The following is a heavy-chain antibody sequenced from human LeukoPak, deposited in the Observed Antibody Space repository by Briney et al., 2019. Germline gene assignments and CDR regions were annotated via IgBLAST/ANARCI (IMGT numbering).Heavy chain of an antibody. CDR1: GSRFTSYW. D-gene: IGHD3-22*01. CDR2: IDPSDSYT. Sequence: GASLQISCKGSGSRFTSYWIGWVRQMPGKGLEWMGRIDPSDSYTNYSPSFQGHVTISADKSISTAYLQWSSLKASDTAMYYCARAYYYDSSGYYPLYNWFDPWGQGTLVTVSS. V-gene: IGHV5-10-1*01. J-gene: IGHJ5*02. CDR3: ARAYYYDSSGYYPLYNWFDP.